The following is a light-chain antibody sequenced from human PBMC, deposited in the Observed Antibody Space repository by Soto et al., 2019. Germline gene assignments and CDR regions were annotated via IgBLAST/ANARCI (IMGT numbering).Light chain of an antibody. CDR1: QTISTW. V-gene: IGKV1-5*01. Sequence: DIQMTQSAATLSASVGDRVTITCRASQTISTWMAWYQQKPGKAPKLLVYDASTLQSGVASRFSGSGSGTEFTLIISGLQPDDSATYYCQQYTNTNNPWMFGQRTKVDIK. J-gene: IGKJ1*01. CDR3: QQYTNTNNPWM. CDR2: DAS.